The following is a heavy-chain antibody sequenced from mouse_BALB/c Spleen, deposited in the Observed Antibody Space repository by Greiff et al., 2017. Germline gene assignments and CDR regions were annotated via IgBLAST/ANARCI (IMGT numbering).Heavy chain of an antibody. CDR3: ARGEVITTVVKRYYFDY. CDR2: INPYNGAT. Sequence: VQLQQSGPELVKPGASVKISCKASGYSFTGYYMHWVKQSHVKSLEWIGRINPYNGATSYNQNFKDKATLTVDKSSSTAYMQLHSLTSEDSAVYYCARGEVITTVVKRYYFDYWGQGTTLTVSS. D-gene: IGHD1-1*01. V-gene: IGHV1-31*01. J-gene: IGHJ2*01. CDR1: GYSFTGYY.